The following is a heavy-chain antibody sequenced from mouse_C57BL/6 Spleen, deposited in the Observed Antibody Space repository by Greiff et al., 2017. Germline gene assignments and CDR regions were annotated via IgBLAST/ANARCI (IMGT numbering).Heavy chain of an antibody. CDR3: AIDALYDGYYDYAMDY. D-gene: IGHD2-3*01. CDR1: GYTFTSYW. V-gene: IGHV1-74*01. Sequence: QVQLQQPGAELVKPGASVKVSCKASGYTFTSYWMHWVKQRPGQGLEWIGRIHPSDSDTNYNQKFKGKATLTVDKSSSTAYMQLSSLTSEDSAVYYCAIDALYDGYYDYAMDYWGQGTSVTVSS. J-gene: IGHJ4*01. CDR2: IHPSDSDT.